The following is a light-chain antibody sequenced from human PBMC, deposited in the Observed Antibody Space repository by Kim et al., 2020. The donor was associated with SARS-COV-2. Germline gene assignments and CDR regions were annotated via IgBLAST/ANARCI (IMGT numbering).Light chain of an antibody. CDR2: ASS. V-gene: IGKV3-20*01. CDR1: EIVSPRY. J-gene: IGKJ4*01. CDR3: QLCVTSALT. Sequence: EIVLTQFPGTLSLSPGETATLSCRASEIVSPRYLAWYQQKPGQAPRLLIFASSNRAPATPDRFSGSGSGTDFTLTISRLEPEDFAAYYCQLCVTSALTFGGGTKVDIK.